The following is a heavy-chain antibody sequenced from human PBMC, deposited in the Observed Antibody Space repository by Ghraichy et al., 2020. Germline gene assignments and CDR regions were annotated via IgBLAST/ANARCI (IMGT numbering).Heavy chain of an antibody. V-gene: IGHV4-61*01. CDR1: GGSVSSGSYY. Sequence: GSLRLSCTVSGGSVSSGSYYWSWIRQPPGKGLEWIGYIYYSGSTNYNPSLKSRVTISVDTSKNQFSLKLSSVTAADTAVYYCARWAYDFWSGYSPYYFDYWGQGTLVTVSS. J-gene: IGHJ4*02. CDR3: ARWAYDFWSGYSPYYFDY. D-gene: IGHD3-3*01. CDR2: IYYSGST.